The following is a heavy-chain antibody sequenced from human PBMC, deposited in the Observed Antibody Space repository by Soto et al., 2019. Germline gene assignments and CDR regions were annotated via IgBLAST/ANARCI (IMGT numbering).Heavy chain of an antibody. D-gene: IGHD6-6*01. J-gene: IGHJ4*02. V-gene: IGHV3-33*01. CDR2: IWYDGSNK. CDR3: ARDNSSSSAFDY. CDR1: GFTFSSYG. Sequence: QVQLVESGGGVVQPGRSLRLSCAASGFTFSSYGMHWVRQAPGKGLEWVAVIWYDGSNKYYADSVKGRFTISRDNSKNTLYLQMNSLRAEDTAVYSCARDNSSSSAFDYWGQGTLVTVSS.